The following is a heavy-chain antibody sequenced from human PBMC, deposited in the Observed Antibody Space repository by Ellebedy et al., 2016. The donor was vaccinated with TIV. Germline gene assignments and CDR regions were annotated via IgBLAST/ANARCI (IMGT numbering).Heavy chain of an antibody. Sequence: PGGSLRLSCAASGFSFSYFTMHWVRQAPGKGLEWVALISHDGNKKQFADSLKGRFTVSRDNSKNTLYLQMNSLRGEDTAVYYCAREQPEYTSGWSPLDYWGQGTLVTVSA. CDR3: AREQPEYTSGWSPLDY. D-gene: IGHD6-19*01. V-gene: IGHV3-30*01. CDR1: GFSFSYFT. CDR2: ISHDGNKK. J-gene: IGHJ4*02.